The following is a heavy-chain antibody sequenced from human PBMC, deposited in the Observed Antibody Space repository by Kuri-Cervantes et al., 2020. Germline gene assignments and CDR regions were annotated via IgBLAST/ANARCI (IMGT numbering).Heavy chain of an antibody. V-gene: IGHV3-7*05. CDR3: ANGGSGRFYY. CDR2: INQDGGEK. Sequence: LSLTCAASAFTFSSYWMTWVRQAPGQGLEWVANINQDGGEKHYVDSVKGRFTIPRDNSKSTLYLQMNSLRAEDTALYYCANGGSGRFYYWGQGTLVTVSS. J-gene: IGHJ4*02. D-gene: IGHD3-10*01. CDR1: AFTFSSYW.